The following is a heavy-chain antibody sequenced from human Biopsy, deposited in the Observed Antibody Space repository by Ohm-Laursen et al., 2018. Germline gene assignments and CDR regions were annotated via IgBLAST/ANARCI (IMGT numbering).Heavy chain of an antibody. CDR2: INGSGGST. CDR1: GFTFSSHA. J-gene: IGHJ5*02. D-gene: IGHD3-3*01. CDR3: ARDLYDFCGGCPFDP. V-gene: IGHV3-23*01. Sequence: SLRLSCAAFGFTFSSHAMSWVRQAPGKGLECVSVINGSGGSTYYADPVKGRFTISRDNSKNTLYLQMNSLRAEDTAMHYCARDLYDFCGGCPFDPWGQGTLVTVS.